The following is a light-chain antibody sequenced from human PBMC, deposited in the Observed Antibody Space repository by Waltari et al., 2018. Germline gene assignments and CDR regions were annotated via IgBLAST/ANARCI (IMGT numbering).Light chain of an antibody. V-gene: IGKV4-1*01. CDR1: QNVLYSSNNKNY. Sequence: DIVMTQSPDSLTMSLGERATIDSKSSQNVLYSSNNKNYLAWYQQKPGQPPKLLIYWASTRESGVPDRFSGSGSGTDFTLTISSLQAEDVAVYYCQQYYSTPVTFGGGTKVEIK. CDR3: QQYYSTPVT. J-gene: IGKJ4*01. CDR2: WAS.